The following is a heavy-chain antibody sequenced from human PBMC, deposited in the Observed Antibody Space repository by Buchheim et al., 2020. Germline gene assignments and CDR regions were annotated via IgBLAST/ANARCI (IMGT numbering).Heavy chain of an antibody. D-gene: IGHD6-13*01. CDR2: IWYDGSNK. CDR3: ARARSEQQLDLVELGWYFDL. J-gene: IGHJ2*01. Sequence: QVQLVESGGGVVQPGRSLRLSCAASGFTFSSYGMHWVRQAPGKGLEWVAVIWYDGSNKYYADSVKGRFTISRDNSKNTLYLQMNSLRAEDTAVYYCARARSEQQLDLVELGWYFDLWGRGTL. CDR1: GFTFSSYG. V-gene: IGHV3-33*01.